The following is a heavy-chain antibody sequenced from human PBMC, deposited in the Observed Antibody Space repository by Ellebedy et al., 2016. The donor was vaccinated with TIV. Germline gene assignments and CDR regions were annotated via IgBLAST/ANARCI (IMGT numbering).Heavy chain of an antibody. CDR2: IIPILGIA. D-gene: IGHD6-19*01. V-gene: IGHV1-69*04. CDR3: AREPSGVGWYDSSWFDP. J-gene: IGHJ5*02. Sequence: AASVKVSCKASGGTFSRHVISWVRQAPGQGLEWRGRIIPILGIANYSQKSQGRVSITADKSTSTAYMELSSLRSEDTAVYYCAREPSGVGWYDSSWFDPWGQGTLVTVSS. CDR1: GGTFSRHV.